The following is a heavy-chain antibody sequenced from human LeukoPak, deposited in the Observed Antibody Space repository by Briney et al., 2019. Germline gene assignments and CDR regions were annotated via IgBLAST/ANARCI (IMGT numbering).Heavy chain of an antibody. Sequence: SETLSLTCTVSGGSISSALYHWGWVRQPPGKSLEWLGSVYYTGSTHNNPSLKSRVTISVDTSKNQFSLNLSSVTAADTAVSYCARESWSYASKFHYWGQGTLVTVFS. CDR2: VYYTGST. D-gene: IGHD3-16*01. J-gene: IGHJ4*02. CDR1: GGSISSALYH. CDR3: ARESWSYASKFHY. V-gene: IGHV4-39*07.